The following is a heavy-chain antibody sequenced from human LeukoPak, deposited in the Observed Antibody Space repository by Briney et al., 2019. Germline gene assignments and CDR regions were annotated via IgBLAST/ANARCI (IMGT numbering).Heavy chain of an antibody. CDR2: IYHSGST. V-gene: IGHV4-30-2*01. CDR3: ARATWIQLGYFDY. Sequence: PSETLSLTCAVSGGSISSGGYSWSWIRQPPGKGLEWIGYIYHSGSTYYNPSLKSRVTISVDRSKNQFSLKLSSVTAADTAVHYCARATWIQLGYFDYWGQGTLVTVSS. D-gene: IGHD5-18*01. CDR1: GGSISSGGYS. J-gene: IGHJ4*02.